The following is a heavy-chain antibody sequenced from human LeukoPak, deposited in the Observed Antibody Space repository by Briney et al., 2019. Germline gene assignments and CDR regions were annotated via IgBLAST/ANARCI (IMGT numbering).Heavy chain of an antibody. J-gene: IGHJ6*02. D-gene: IGHD6-19*01. CDR1: GFTINSNY. V-gene: IGHV3-66*01. CDR3: ARDMIAVAGIKYYYGMDV. CDR2: IYSGGGT. Sequence: PGGSLRLSCAASGFTINSNYMSWVRQAPGKGLEWVSVIYSGGGTYYADSVKGRFTISRDNSEDTLYLQMNTLRAEDTAVYYCARDMIAVAGIKYYYGMDVWGQGTTVTISS.